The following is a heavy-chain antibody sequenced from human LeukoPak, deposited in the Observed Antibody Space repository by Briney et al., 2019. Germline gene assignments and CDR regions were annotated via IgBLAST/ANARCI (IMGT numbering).Heavy chain of an antibody. V-gene: IGHV3-7*01. D-gene: IGHD5-12*01. CDR2: IKQDGSEK. CDR1: GFTFSSYW. Sequence: GGSLRLSCAASGFTFSSYWMSWVRQAPGKGLEWVAYIKQDGSEKYYVDSVKGRFTISRDNAKNSLYLQMNSLRGEDTAVYYCASGVSGYDWYYFDYWGQGTLVTVSS. CDR3: ASGVSGYDWYYFDY. J-gene: IGHJ4*02.